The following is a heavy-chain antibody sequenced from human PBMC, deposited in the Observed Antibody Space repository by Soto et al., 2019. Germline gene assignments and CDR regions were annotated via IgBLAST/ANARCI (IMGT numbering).Heavy chain of an antibody. J-gene: IGHJ3*02. V-gene: IGHV1-18*01. CDR2: ISAYNGNT. CDR1: GYTFTSYG. CDR3: ARDRSQNYYYDSSGYYYSGAFDI. Sequence: ASVKVSCKASGYTFTSYGISWVRQAPGQGLEWMGWISAYNGNTNYAQKLQGRVTMTTDTSTSTAYMELRSLRSDDTAVYYCARDRSQNYYYDSSGYYYSGAFDIWGQ. D-gene: IGHD3-22*01.